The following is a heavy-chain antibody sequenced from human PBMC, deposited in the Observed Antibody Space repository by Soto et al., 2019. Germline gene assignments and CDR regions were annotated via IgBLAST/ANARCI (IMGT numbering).Heavy chain of an antibody. CDR2: MNPNSGNT. CDR1: GYTFTSYD. D-gene: IGHD3-3*01. Sequence: ASVKVSCKASGYTFTSYDINWVRQATGQGLEWMGWMNPNSGNTGYAQKFQGRVTMTRNTSISTAYMELSSLRSEDTAVYYCARGATLNYDFCSGYFPWGQGPLVTVTS. CDR3: ARGATLNYDFCSGYFP. V-gene: IGHV1-8*01. J-gene: IGHJ5*02.